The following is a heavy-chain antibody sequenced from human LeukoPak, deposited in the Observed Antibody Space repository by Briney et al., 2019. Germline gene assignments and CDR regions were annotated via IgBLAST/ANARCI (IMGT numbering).Heavy chain of an antibody. D-gene: IGHD3-9*01. CDR3: ASWAEGDILTGYQSA. CDR2: IYYSGST. V-gene: IGHV4-39*01. J-gene: IGHJ5*02. Sequence: SETLSLTCTVSGGSISSSSYHWGWIRQPPGKGLEWIGSIYYSGSTYYNPSLKSRVTISVDTSKNQFSLKLSSVTAADTAVYYCASWAEGDILTGYQSAWGQGTLVTVSS. CDR1: GGSISSSSYH.